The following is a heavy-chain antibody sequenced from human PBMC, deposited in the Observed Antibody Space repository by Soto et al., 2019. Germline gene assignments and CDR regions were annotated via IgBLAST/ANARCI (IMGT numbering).Heavy chain of an antibody. CDR2: INDDGIST. Sequence: EVQLVESGGGLVQPGGTLRLSCAASGFTFSMYWMHWVRQVPGKGPEWVSRINDDGISTNYADSVKGRLTISRDNANNTLYLQMHALRVDDSGVDYCKRGPRHTSTGTGSLWCQATLVTVSS. D-gene: IGHD1-1*01. CDR1: GFTFSMYW. CDR3: KRGPRHTSTGTGSL. V-gene: IGHV3-74*01. J-gene: IGHJ4*02.